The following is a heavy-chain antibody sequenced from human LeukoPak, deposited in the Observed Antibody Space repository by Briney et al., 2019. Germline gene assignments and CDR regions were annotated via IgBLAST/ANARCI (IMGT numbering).Heavy chain of an antibody. J-gene: IGHJ6*03. V-gene: IGHV3-66*02. CDR3: ARENSSSWPHYYYYMDV. CDR2: IYSGGST. Sequence: PGGSLRLSCAASGFTVSSNYMSWVRQAPGKGLEWVSVIYSGGSTYYADSVKGRFTISRDNSKNTLYLQMNSLRAEDTAVYYCARENSSSWPHYYYYMDVWGKGTTVTVSS. D-gene: IGHD6-13*01. CDR1: GFTVSSNY.